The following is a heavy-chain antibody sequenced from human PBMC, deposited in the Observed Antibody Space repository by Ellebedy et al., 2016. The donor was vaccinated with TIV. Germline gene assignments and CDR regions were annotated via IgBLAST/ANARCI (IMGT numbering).Heavy chain of an antibody. J-gene: IGHJ5*02. D-gene: IGHD1-7*01. CDR2: IPPGYSDT. V-gene: IGHV5-51*01. Sequence: GESLKISCTGSGYSFTSYCLGWVRHMHGKALDWMWNIPPGYSDTRYSPSFQGQVTVSADKSISTAYLQWSSLKASDTDMYYCARTALTGTTVRWFAPWGQGTQVTVSS. CDR3: ARTALTGTTVRWFAP. CDR1: GYSFTSYC.